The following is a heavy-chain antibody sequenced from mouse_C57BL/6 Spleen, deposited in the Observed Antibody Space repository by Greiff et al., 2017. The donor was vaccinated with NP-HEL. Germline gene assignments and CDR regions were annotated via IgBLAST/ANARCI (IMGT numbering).Heavy chain of an antibody. CDR3: ARDITTVVADWYCDV. D-gene: IGHD1-1*01. CDR2: ISDGGSYT. CDR1: GFTFSSYA. Sequence: EVHLVESGGGLVKPGGSLKLSCAASGFTFSSYAMSWVRQTPEKRLEWVATISDGGSYTYYPDNVKGRFTISRDNAKNNLYLQMSHLKSEDTAMYYCARDITTVVADWYCDVWGTGTTVTVSS. V-gene: IGHV5-4*01. J-gene: IGHJ1*03.